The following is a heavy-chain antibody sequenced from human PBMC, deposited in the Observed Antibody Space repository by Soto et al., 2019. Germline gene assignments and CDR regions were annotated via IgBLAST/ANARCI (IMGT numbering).Heavy chain of an antibody. CDR1: GFTFSSYS. Sequence: EVQLVESGGGLVKPGGSLRLSCAASGFTFSSYSMNWVRQAPGQGLEWVSSISSSSSYIYYADSVKGRFTISRDNAKNSLYLQMNSLRAEDTAVYYCARNGYSRKVNWFDPWGQGPLVTVSS. V-gene: IGHV3-21*01. CDR3: ARNGYSRKVNWFDP. J-gene: IGHJ5*02. CDR2: ISSSSSYI. D-gene: IGHD6-13*01.